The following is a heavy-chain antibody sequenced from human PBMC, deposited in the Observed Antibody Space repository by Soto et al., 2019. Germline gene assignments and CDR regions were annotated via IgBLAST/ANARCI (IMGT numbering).Heavy chain of an antibody. Sequence: PGGSLRLSCTASGFTFSSYAIHWVRQAPGKGLEWVAVISYDGSHKYYAEAVKGRFTISRDNSKNTLYLQMTSLRAEDTAVYYCARDLGVYYGSGSYSGNWFDPWGQGTLVTVSS. V-gene: IGHV3-30-3*01. J-gene: IGHJ5*02. CDR1: GFTFSSYA. CDR3: ARDLGVYYGSGSYSGNWFDP. CDR2: ISYDGSHK. D-gene: IGHD3-10*01.